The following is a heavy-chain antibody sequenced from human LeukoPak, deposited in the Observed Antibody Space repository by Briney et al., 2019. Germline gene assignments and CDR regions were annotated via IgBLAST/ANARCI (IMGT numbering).Heavy chain of an antibody. CDR2: IIPILGIA. Sequence: EASVKVSCKASGGTFSSYAISWVRQAPGQGLEWMGRIIPILGIANYAQKFQGRVTITADKSTSTAYMELSSLRSEDTAVYYCARGARRNGWHSDYWGQGTLVTVSS. V-gene: IGHV1-69*04. D-gene: IGHD5-24*01. CDR1: GGTFSSYA. CDR3: ARGARRNGWHSDY. J-gene: IGHJ4*02.